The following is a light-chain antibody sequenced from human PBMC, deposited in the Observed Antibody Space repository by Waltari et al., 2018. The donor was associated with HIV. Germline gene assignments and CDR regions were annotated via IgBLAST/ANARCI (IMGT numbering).Light chain of an antibody. Sequence: EAVMTQSPGPLSVSHGARAPLSCRSSENIRNNLAWYPQKPGQAPRLLFYDASARATGVPARFSGSGSGTEFTLTISGLQSEDFAIYYCQQYSRWPPTWTFGQGTKVDVK. CDR1: ENIRNN. V-gene: IGKV3-15*01. CDR3: QQYSRWPPTWT. CDR2: DAS. J-gene: IGKJ1*01.